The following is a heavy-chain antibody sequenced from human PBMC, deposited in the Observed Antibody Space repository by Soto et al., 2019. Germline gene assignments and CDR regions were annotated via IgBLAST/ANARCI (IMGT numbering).Heavy chain of an antibody. D-gene: IGHD2-21*01. CDR2: LYYSGST. Sequence: SETLSLTCTVSGGSVSSGSYYLSWIRQPPGKGLEWIGYLYYSGSTNYNASLKSRVTISVDTSKNQFSLKLSAVTAADTAVYYCARVDFGGLDVWGQGTTVTVSS. V-gene: IGHV4-61*01. CDR1: GGSVSSGSYY. CDR3: ARVDFGGLDV. J-gene: IGHJ6*02.